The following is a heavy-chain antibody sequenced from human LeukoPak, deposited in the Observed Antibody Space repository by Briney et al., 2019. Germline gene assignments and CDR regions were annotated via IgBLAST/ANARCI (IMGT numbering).Heavy chain of an antibody. Sequence: SETLSLTCTVSGGSISSSSYWWGWIRQPPGKGLEWIGSIFYSGSTYYNPSLKSRVTISVDTSKNQFSLKLSSVTATDTAVYYCARRRAGRDWFDPWGQGTLVTVSS. J-gene: IGHJ5*02. CDR3: ARRRAGRDWFDP. D-gene: IGHD6-19*01. CDR1: GGSISSSSYW. V-gene: IGHV4-39*01. CDR2: IFYSGST.